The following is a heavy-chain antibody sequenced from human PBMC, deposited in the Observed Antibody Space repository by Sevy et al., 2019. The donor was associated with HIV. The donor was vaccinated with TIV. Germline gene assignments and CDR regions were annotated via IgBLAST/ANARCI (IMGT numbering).Heavy chain of an antibody. V-gene: IGHV3-23*01. J-gene: IGHJ4*02. CDR1: GFTFSSYA. CDR2: ISGSGGST. CDR3: AKDPDPIVGATNEFDQYFDY. D-gene: IGHD1-26*01. Sequence: GGPLRLSCAASGFTFSSYAMSWVRQAPGKGLEWVSAISGSGGSTYYADSVKGRFTISRDNSKNTLYLQMNSLRAEDTAVYYCAKDPDPIVGATNEFDQYFDYWGQRTLVTVSS.